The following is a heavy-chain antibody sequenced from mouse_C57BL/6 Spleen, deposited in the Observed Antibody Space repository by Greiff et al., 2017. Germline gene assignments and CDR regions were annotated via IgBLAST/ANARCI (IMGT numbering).Heavy chain of an antibody. CDR1: GYTFTSYW. CDR2: IDPSDSYT. CDR3: AVLRPYYAMDY. Sequence: QVQLQQPGAELVRPGTSVKLSCKASGYTFTSYWMHWVKQRPGQGLEWIGVIDPSDSYTNYNQKFKGKATLTVDTSSSTAYMQLSSLTAEDSAVYYCAVLRPYYAMDYWGQGTSVTVSS. J-gene: IGHJ4*01. V-gene: IGHV1-59*01. D-gene: IGHD1-2*01.